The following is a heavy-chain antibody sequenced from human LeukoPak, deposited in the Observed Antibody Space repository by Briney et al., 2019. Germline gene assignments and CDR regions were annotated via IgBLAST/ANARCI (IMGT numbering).Heavy chain of an antibody. V-gene: IGHV1-3*03. CDR1: GYTFTSYA. CDR2: INAGNGNT. D-gene: IGHD2-15*01. CDR3: ARGPYCSGGSCDFYNWFDP. Sequence: ASVKVSCKASGYTFTSYAMHWVCQAPGQRLEWMGWINAGNGNTKYSQEFQGRVTITRDTSASTAYMELSSLRSEDMAVYYCARGPYCSGGSCDFYNWFDPWGQGTLVTVSS. J-gene: IGHJ5*02.